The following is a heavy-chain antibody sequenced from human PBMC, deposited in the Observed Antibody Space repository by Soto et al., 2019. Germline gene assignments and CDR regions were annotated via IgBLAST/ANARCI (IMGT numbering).Heavy chain of an antibody. V-gene: IGHV1-69*13. J-gene: IGHJ6*02. CDR2: IIPIFGTA. CDR3: ARDRLYIAATEDYYYGMDG. CDR1: WGTFSSYA. D-gene: IGHD6-6*01. Sequence: SVEVSFKASWGTFSSYAISWVRQAPGQGLEWMGGIIPIFGTANYAQKFQGRVTITADESTSTAYMELSSLRSEDTAVYYCARDRLYIAATEDYYYGMDGWGQGTTVTVSS.